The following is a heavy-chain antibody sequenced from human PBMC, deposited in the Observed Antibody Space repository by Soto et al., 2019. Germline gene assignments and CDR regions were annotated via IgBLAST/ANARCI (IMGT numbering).Heavy chain of an antibody. J-gene: IGHJ5*02. CDR1: GGSVSSGSYY. D-gene: IGHD2-15*01. CDR3: ARDVGCCSGGSCSPGGNWFDP. CDR2: IYYSGST. V-gene: IGHV4-61*01. Sequence: SETLSLTCTVCGGSVSSGSYYWSWIRQPPGKGLEWIGYIYYSGSTNYNPSLKSRVTISVDTSKNQFSLKLSSVTAADTAVYYCARDVGCCSGGSCSPGGNWFDPWGQGTLDTVS.